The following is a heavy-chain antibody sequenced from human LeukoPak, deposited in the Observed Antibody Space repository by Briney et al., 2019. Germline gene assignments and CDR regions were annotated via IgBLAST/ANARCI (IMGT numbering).Heavy chain of an antibody. CDR3: ARAPRITICGVVIIDGMDV. V-gene: IGHV3-11*01. D-gene: IGHD3-3*01. CDR2: ISSSGSTI. J-gene: IGHJ6*02. CDR1: GLTFSDYY. Sequence: GGSLRLSCAASGLTFSDYYMSWIRQAPGKGLEWVSYISSSGSTIYYADSVKGRFTISRDNAKNSLYLQMNSLRAEDTAVYYCARAPRITICGVVIIDGMDVWGQGTTVTVSS.